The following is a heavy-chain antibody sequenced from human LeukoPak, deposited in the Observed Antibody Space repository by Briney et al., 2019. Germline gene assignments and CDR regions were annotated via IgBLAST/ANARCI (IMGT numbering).Heavy chain of an antibody. CDR2: ITYNSGTI. CDR3: ARRSRRIAAAGQIDY. V-gene: IGHV3-48*01. Sequence: GGSLRLSCAASGFTFSSYSMNWVRQAPGKGLEWVSYITYNSGTIYYTDSVKGRFTISRDNAKNSLYPQINSLRAEDTAVYYCARRSRRIAAAGQIDYWGQGTLVTVSS. D-gene: IGHD6-13*01. J-gene: IGHJ4*02. CDR1: GFTFSSYS.